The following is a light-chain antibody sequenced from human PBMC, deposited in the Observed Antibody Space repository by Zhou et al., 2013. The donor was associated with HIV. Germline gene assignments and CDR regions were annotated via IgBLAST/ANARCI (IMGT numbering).Light chain of an antibody. Sequence: DIQMTQSPSTLSASVGDRVTITCRASQSISSWLAWYQQKPGNAPKLLVYQTSNLEGGVPSRFSGSGSGTEFTLTISSLQPDDFASYYCQHYNHFPSTFGQGTKVEFK. CDR3: QHYNHFPST. CDR2: QTS. V-gene: IGKV1-5*03. CDR1: QSISSW. J-gene: IGKJ1*01.